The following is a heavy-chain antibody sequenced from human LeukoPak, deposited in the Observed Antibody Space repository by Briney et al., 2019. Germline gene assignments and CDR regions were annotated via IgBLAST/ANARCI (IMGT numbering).Heavy chain of an antibody. D-gene: IGHD2-2*01. CDR2: LSASGGNT. V-gene: IGHV3-23*01. CDR3: ARAAYCSSTSCYRSYGLDV. J-gene: IGHJ6*02. Sequence: PGGSLRLSCVASGFIFSNYAMSWVRQAPGKGLEWVSTLSASGGNTYYADSVKGRFTISRDNSKNTLYLQMNSLRADDTAVFYCARAAYCSSTSCYRSYGLDVWGQGTTVTVSS. CDR1: GFIFSNYA.